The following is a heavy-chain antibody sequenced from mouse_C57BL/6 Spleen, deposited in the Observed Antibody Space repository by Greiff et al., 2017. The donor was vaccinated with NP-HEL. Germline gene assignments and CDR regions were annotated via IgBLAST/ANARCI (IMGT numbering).Heavy chain of an antibody. V-gene: IGHV1-76*01. CDR3: ARYGYSPFDY. CDR1: GYTFTDYY. D-gene: IGHD2-2*01. J-gene: IGHJ2*01. CDR2: IYPGSGNT. Sequence: VQLQQSGAELVRPGASVKLSCKASGYTFTDYYINWVKQRPGQGLEWIARIYPGSGNTYYNEKFKGKATLTAEKSSSTAYMQLSSLTSEDSAVYFCARYGYSPFDYWGQGTTLTVSS.